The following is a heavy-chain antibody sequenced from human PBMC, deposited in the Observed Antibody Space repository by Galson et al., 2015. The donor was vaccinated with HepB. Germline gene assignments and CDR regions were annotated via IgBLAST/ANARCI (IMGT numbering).Heavy chain of an antibody. V-gene: IGHV3-11*06. CDR3: ARVADADYGDHTHFDF. Sequence: SLRLSCAASGFSFSDYYMSWIRQAPGKGLEWLSYISHSTLYTNYADSVKGRFTISRDNAKNSLFLQINSLRAEDTAVYYCARVADADYGDHTHFDFWGQGVLGTVSS. CDR2: ISHSTLYT. D-gene: IGHD4-17*01. CDR1: GFSFSDYY. J-gene: IGHJ4*02.